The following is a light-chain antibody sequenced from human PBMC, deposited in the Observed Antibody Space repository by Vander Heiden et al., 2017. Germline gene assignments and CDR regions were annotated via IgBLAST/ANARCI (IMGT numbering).Light chain of an antibody. J-gene: IGLJ1*01. V-gene: IGLV2-14*03. CDR1: SSDIGGYNY. Sequence: QSALTQPASVSGSPAQSITISCTGSSSDIGGYNYVSWYQQHPGKAPKLMLDDVSDRPSGVSNRFSGSKSGNTASLTISGLQAEDEADYYCCSYTSSSTLYVFGTGTKVTVL. CDR2: DVS. CDR3: CSYTSSSTLYV.